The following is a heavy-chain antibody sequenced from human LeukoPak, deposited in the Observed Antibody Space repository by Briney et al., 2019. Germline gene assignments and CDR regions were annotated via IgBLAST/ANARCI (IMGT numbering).Heavy chain of an antibody. J-gene: IGHJ1*01. CDR2: IIPILGIA. D-gene: IGHD6-13*01. Sequence: GASVKVSCKASGYIFTSYDINWVRQATGQGLEWMGRIIPILGIANYAQKFQGRVTITADKSTSTAYMELSSLRSEDTAVYYCARDPSAGTKSPEYFQHWGQGTLVTVSS. CDR1: GYIFTSYD. CDR3: ARDPSAGTKSPEYFQH. V-gene: IGHV1-69*04.